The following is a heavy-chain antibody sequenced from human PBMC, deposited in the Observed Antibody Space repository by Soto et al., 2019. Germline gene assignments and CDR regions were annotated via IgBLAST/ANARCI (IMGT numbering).Heavy chain of an antibody. CDR2: IRSKANSYAT. V-gene: IGHV3-73*01. Sequence: HPGGSLRLSCAASGFTFSGSAMHWVRQASGKGLEWVGRIRSKANSYATAYAASVKGRFTISRDDSKNTAYLQMNSLKTEDTAVYYCTRQGDPMPGFDYWGQGTLVTVSS. J-gene: IGHJ4*02. CDR3: TRQGDPMPGFDY. CDR1: GFTFSGSA. D-gene: IGHD2-21*02.